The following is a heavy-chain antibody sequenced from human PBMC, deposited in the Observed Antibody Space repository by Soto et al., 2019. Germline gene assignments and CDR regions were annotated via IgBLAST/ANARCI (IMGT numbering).Heavy chain of an antibody. D-gene: IGHD3-22*01. V-gene: IGHV4-31*03. CDR1: GGSIISGGYC. CDR2: IYYSGST. Sequence: QVQLQESGPGLGKPAQTLSLPCTVSGGSIISGGYCWSWIRQHPGKCLEWIGYIYYSGSTDYNPSLKIRGTISVDTSKNQFSLKLSSVTAADTAVYYCARGGAYYDSSGCSCDYWGPGTLATVSS. J-gene: IGHJ4*02. CDR3: ARGGAYYDSSGCSCDY.